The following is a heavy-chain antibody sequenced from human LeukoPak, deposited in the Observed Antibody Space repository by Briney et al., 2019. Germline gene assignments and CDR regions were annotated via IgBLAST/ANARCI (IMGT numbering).Heavy chain of an antibody. J-gene: IGHJ4*02. CDR1: GFTFSSYA. CDR3: ARQALDDYDSSGYYYNYFDY. CDR2: ISYDGSNK. V-gene: IGHV3-30-3*01. D-gene: IGHD3-22*01. Sequence: GGSLRLSRAASGFTFSSYAMHWVRQAPGKGLEWVAVISYDGSNKYYADSVKGRFTISRDNSKNTLYLQMNSLRAEDTAVYYCARQALDDYDSSGYYYNYFDYWGQGTLVTVSS.